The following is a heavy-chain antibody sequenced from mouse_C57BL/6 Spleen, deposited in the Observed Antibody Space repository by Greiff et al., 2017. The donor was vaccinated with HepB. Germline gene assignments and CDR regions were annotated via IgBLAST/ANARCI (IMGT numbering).Heavy chain of an antibody. CDR1: GYAFSSSW. V-gene: IGHV1-82*01. D-gene: IGHD1-1*01. J-gene: IGHJ2*01. CDR2: IYPGDGDT. CDR3: ARGLRGDY. Sequence: VQLQQSGPELVKPGASVKISCKASGYAFSSSWMNWVKQRPGKGLEWIGRIYPGDGDTNYNGKFKGKATLTADTSSSTAYMQLSSLTSEDSAVYFCARGLRGDYWGQGTTLTVSS.